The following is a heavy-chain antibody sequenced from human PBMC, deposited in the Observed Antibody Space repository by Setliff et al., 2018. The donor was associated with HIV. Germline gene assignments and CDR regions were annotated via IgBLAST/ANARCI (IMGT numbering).Heavy chain of an antibody. CDR1: GFTLSDHH. J-gene: IGHJ4*02. V-gene: IGHV3-11*01. Sequence: GGSLRLSCAASGFTLSDHHMNWIRRAPGKGLEWVSYISHSGGTIKYADFVRGRFTIPRDIAKSSLYLQMDSLSAEDTAVYYCTSGALLPTVDYWGRGTLVTVSS. CDR2: ISHSGGTI. D-gene: IGHD2-2*01. CDR3: TSGALLPTVDY.